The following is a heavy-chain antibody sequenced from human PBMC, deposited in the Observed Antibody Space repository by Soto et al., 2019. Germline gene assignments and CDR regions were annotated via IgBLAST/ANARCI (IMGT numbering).Heavy chain of an antibody. CDR1: GGTFSSYA. D-gene: IGHD2-8*01. CDR3: ARGPDCTNGVCYFGYGMDV. CDR2: IIPIFGTA. Sequence: ASVKVSCKASGGTFSSYAISWVRQAPGQGLEWMGGIIPIFGTANYAQKFQGRVTITADKSTSTAYMELGSLRSEDTAVYYCARGPDCTNGVCYFGYGMDVWGQGTTVTVSS. V-gene: IGHV1-69*06. J-gene: IGHJ6*02.